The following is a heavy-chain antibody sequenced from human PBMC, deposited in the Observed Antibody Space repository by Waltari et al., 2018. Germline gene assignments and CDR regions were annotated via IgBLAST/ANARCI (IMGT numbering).Heavy chain of an antibody. Sequence: EVQLVESGGGLTQPGGSLRLSCAASGFTVSSHYMSWFRQAPGKGLEWVSAIYSDGTTYYTDSVKGRFTISRDSSKDTLYLQMNSLRAEDSAVYYCARFIVVVPAAMRDDAFDIWGQGTMVTVSS. D-gene: IGHD2-2*01. V-gene: IGHV3-53*01. J-gene: IGHJ3*02. CDR2: IYSDGTT. CDR3: ARFIVVVPAAMRDDAFDI. CDR1: GFTVSSHY.